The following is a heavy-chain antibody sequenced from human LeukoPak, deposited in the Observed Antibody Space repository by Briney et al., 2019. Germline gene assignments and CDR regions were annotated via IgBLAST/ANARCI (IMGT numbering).Heavy chain of an antibody. CDR3: ARHLSSITSCPNY. CDR1: GYSFASYW. CDR2: IYPGNSDI. J-gene: IGHJ4*02. D-gene: IGHD2-2*01. Sequence: PGESLKISCKGSGYSFASYWIAWVRQMPGKGLEWMGVIYPGNSDITYSPSFQGQVTISADKSVSTAYLHWSSLKASDTAICYCARHLSSITSCPNYWGQGTLVTVSS. V-gene: IGHV5-51*01.